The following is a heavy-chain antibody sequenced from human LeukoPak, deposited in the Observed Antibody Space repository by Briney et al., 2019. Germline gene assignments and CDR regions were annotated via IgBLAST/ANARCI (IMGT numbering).Heavy chain of an antibody. V-gene: IGHV3-30*18. CDR2: LSYDGVNE. D-gene: IGHD3-16*01. CDR3: AKTRGGLVTSAFDY. CDR1: GFTFSSYG. Sequence: PGRPLSLSCAASGFTFSSYGMHWVRQAPGKGLEWGAVLSYDGVNEYYADSVKGRFTISRDNSKNTLYLQMSGLRDEDTAVYYCAKTRGGLVTSAFDYWGQGTLVTVSS. J-gene: IGHJ4*02.